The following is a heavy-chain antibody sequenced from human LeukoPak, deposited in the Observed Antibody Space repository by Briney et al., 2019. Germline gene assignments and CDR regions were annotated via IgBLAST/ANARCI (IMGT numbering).Heavy chain of an antibody. Sequence: GGSLRLSCAASGFTFSNYEMNWVRQAPGKGLEWLSYISGNGNTIYYADSVKGRFTISRDNAKNSLYLQMNSLRAEDTAVYYCARGSLVHYYGSGSYRIRAGFDSWDQGTLVTVSS. J-gene: IGHJ4*02. CDR2: ISGNGNTI. CDR3: ARGSLVHYYGSGSYRIRAGFDS. CDR1: GFTFSNYE. V-gene: IGHV3-48*03. D-gene: IGHD3-10*01.